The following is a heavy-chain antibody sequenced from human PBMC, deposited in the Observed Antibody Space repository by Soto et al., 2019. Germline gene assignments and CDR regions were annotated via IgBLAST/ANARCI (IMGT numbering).Heavy chain of an antibody. CDR3: ATSHMVRGVITLGYYYYGMDV. J-gene: IGHJ6*02. V-gene: IGHV1-24*01. CDR1: GYTLTELS. Sequence: ASVKVSCKVSGYTLTELSMHWVRHAPGKGLEWMGGFDPEDGETIYAQKFQGRVTMTEDTSTDTAYMELSSLRSEDTAVYYCATSHMVRGVITLGYYYYGMDVWGQGTTVTVSS. CDR2: FDPEDGET. D-gene: IGHD3-10*01.